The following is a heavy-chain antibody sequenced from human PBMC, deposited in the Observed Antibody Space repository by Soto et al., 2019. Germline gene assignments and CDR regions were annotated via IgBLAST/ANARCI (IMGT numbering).Heavy chain of an antibody. V-gene: IGHV3-48*02. CDR2: ISSSSSTI. CDR1: GFTFSSYS. D-gene: IGHD6-13*01. Sequence: PGGSLRLSCAASGFTFSSYSMNWVRQAPGKGLEWVSYISSSSSTIYYADSVKSRFTISRDNAKNSLYLQMNRLRDEDTAVYYCARDFTAAAGTGYIDYWGQGTLVTVSS. CDR3: ARDFTAAAGTGYIDY. J-gene: IGHJ4*02.